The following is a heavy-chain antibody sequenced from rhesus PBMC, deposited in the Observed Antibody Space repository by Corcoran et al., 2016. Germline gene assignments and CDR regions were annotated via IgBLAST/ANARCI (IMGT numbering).Heavy chain of an antibody. V-gene: IGHV4-93*02. CDR1: GGYIRSSNW. D-gene: IGHD4-23*01. Sequence: QVQLQESGPAVVKPSETLSLTCAVSGGYIRSSNWWGWIRQSPGKGLEGTGGIYGRGGSTEYHPSLKSRGTISIATSNTQSSLKRSSVTAADTAVYYCARPWATHSNYHSLFDYWGQGVLVPVSP. J-gene: IGHJ4*01. CDR2: IYGRGGST. CDR3: ARPWATHSNYHSLFDY.